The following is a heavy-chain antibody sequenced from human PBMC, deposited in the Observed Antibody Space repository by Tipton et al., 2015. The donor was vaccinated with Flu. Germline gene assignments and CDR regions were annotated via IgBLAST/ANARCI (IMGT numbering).Heavy chain of an antibody. CDR1: GGSISSYY. CDR2: IYSSGST. V-gene: IGHV4-4*07. Sequence: TLSLTCTVSGGSISSYYWSWIRQPAGKGLEWIGRIYSSGSTTYNLTLKSRVTMLVDTSKSQFSLKLRSVTAADTAVYYCARGSGSGTYVIFDYWGQGTLVTVSS. CDR3: ARGSGSGTYVIFDY. D-gene: IGHD3-10*01. J-gene: IGHJ4*02.